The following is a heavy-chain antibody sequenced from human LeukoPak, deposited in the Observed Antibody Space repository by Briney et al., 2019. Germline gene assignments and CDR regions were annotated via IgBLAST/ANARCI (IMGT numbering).Heavy chain of an antibody. Sequence: ASVKVSCKASGYTFTGYYMHWVRQAPGQGLEWMGWINPNSGDTNYAQKFQGRVTLTRDTSISTAYMDLSRLRSDDTAVYYCAREWGYCSGGSCYHEYWGQGSLVTVSS. CDR1: GYTFTGYY. CDR2: INPNSGDT. CDR3: AREWGYCSGGSCYHEY. J-gene: IGHJ4*02. V-gene: IGHV1-2*02. D-gene: IGHD2-15*01.